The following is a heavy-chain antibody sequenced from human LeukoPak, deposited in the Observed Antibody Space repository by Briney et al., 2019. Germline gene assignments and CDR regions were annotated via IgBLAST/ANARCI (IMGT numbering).Heavy chain of an antibody. CDR1: GGSISSSSYY. V-gene: IGHV4-39*01. D-gene: IGHD2-2*01. J-gene: IGHJ3*02. CDR2: IYYSGST. Sequence: SETLSLTCSVSGGSISSSSYYWGWIRQPPGKGLEWIGSIYYSGSTYYNPSLKSRVTISVDTSKNQFSLKLSSVTAADTAVYYCARVGVVPAAIPDGFDIWGQGTMVTVSS. CDR3: ARVGVVPAAIPDGFDI.